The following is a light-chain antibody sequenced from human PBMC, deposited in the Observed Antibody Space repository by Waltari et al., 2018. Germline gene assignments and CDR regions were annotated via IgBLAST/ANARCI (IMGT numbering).Light chain of an antibody. J-gene: IGKJ1*01. V-gene: IGKV1-6*01. CDR2: AAS. CDR3: LQDYNYPWT. Sequence: AIQMTPSPSSLSASVGDGVTIPCRASQGIRNDLGWYQQKPGKAPKLLIYAASSLQSGVPSRFSGSGSGTDFTLTISSLQPEDFATYYCLQDYNYPWTFGQGTKVEIK. CDR1: QGIRND.